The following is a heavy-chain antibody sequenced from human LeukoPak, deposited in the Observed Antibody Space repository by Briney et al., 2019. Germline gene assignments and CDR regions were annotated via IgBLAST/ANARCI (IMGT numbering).Heavy chain of an antibody. V-gene: IGHV3-66*01. CDR3: ARAPTVLVGYCSSSSCQADY. J-gene: IGHJ4*02. D-gene: IGHD2-2*01. Sequence: GGSLRLSCAASGFTVSSNYMSWVRQAPGKGLEWVSVIYSGGSSYYADSVKGRFTVSRDNAENSLYLQMNSLRVEDTAVYYCARAPTVLVGYCSSSSCQADYWGQGTLVTVSS. CDR2: IYSGGSS. CDR1: GFTVSSNY.